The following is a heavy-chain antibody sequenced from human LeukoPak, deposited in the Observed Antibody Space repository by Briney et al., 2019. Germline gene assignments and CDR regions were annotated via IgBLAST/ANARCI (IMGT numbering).Heavy chain of an antibody. Sequence: SETLSLTCTVSGGSFSAAPHFWAWIRQSSGKGLEWIGTIYYSGSTWYNPSLKSRLSISGDTSNNQFSLRLTSVTAADTAIYYCVRLLSGYFRGSTFDIWGQGIKVTVSS. CDR1: GGSFSAAPHF. CDR2: IYYSGST. J-gene: IGHJ3*02. V-gene: IGHV4-39*01. CDR3: VRLLSGYFRGSTFDI. D-gene: IGHD3-10*02.